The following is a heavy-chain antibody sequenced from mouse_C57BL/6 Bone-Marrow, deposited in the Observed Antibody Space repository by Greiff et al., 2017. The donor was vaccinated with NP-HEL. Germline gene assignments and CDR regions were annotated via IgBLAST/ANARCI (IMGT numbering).Heavy chain of an antibody. V-gene: IGHV14-4*01. CDR3: TTYYYPFDY. D-gene: IGHD1-1*01. CDR1: GFNIKDDY. Sequence: VQLQQSGAELVRPGASVKLSCTASGFNIKDDYMHWVKQRPEQGLEWIGWIDPENGDTASASKFQGQATITAYTPSNTAYLQLSSLTSEDTAVYDCTTYYYPFDYWGQGTTLTVSS. CDR2: IDPENGDT. J-gene: IGHJ2*01.